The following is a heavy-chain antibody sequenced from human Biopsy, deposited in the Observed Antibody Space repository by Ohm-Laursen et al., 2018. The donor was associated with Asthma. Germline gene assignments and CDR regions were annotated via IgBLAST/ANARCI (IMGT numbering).Heavy chain of an antibody. CDR3: ARAVSSSSYWYFDL. J-gene: IGHJ2*01. D-gene: IGHD6-6*01. CDR2: IYYSGRT. V-gene: IGHV4-39*02. Sequence: SDTLSLTCIVSGDAMSTSGSYWGWIRQSPGKGLEWIGSIYYSGRTYYNPSLESRVTISADTSKNHFSLKVTPVTAADTAVYYSARAVSSSSYWYFDLWGRGDLVTVSS. CDR1: GDAMSTSGSY.